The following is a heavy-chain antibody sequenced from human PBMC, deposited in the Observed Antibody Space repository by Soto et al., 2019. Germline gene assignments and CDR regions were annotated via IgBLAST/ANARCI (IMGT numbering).Heavy chain of an antibody. V-gene: IGHV3-9*01. CDR3: AKDIGVGAPNYYGMDV. CDR1: GFTFDDYA. Sequence: GGSLRLSCAASGFTFDDYAMHWVRQAPGKGLEWVSGISWNSGSIGYADSVKGRFTISRDNTKNSLYLQMNSLRAEDTALYYCAKDIGVGAPNYYGMDVWGQGTTVTVSS. J-gene: IGHJ6*02. CDR2: ISWNSGSI. D-gene: IGHD1-26*01.